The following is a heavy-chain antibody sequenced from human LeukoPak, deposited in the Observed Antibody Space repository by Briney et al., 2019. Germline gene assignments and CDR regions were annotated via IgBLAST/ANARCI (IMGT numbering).Heavy chain of an antibody. V-gene: IGHV1-8*01. CDR1: GYTFTSYD. CDR2: MNPNSGNT. D-gene: IGHD5-18*01. Sequence: GASVKVSCKASGYTFTSYDINWLRQATGQGLEWMGWMNPNSGNTGYAQKFQGRVTMTRNTSISTAYMELSSLRSEDTAVYYCARGYSYDYYYYGMDVWGQGTTVTVSS. J-gene: IGHJ6*02. CDR3: ARGYSYDYYYYGMDV.